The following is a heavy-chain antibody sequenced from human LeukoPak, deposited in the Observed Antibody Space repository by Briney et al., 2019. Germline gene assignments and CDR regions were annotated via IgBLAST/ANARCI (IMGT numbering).Heavy chain of an antibody. CDR1: GGSFSGYY. Sequence: SETLSLTCAVYGGSFSGYYWSWIRQPPGKGLEWIGEINHSGSTNYNPSLKSRVTISVDTSKNQFSLKLSSVTAADTAVYYCARVGGTIGYCSSTSCSVDYWGRGTLVTVSS. CDR3: ARVGGTIGYCSSTSCSVDY. D-gene: IGHD2-2*01. V-gene: IGHV4-34*01. J-gene: IGHJ4*02. CDR2: INHSGST.